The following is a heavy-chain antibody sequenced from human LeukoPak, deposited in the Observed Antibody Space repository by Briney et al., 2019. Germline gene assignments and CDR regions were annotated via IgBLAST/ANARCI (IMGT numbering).Heavy chain of an antibody. CDR3: ARQDTAMASIDH. CDR2: INPNSGGT. Sequence: APVKVSCKASGYTFTGYYMHWVRQAPGQGLEWMGWINPNSGGTNCAQKFQGWVTMTRDTSISTAYMELSRLRSDDTAVYYCARQDTAMASIDHWGQGTLVTVSS. CDR1: GYTFTGYY. D-gene: IGHD5-18*01. V-gene: IGHV1-2*04. J-gene: IGHJ4*02.